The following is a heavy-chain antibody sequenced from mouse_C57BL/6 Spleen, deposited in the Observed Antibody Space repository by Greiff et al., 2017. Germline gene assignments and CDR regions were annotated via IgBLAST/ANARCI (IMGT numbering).Heavy chain of an antibody. J-gene: IGHJ3*01. CDR1: GFSLTSYG. Sequence: VQLQQSGPGLVQPSQSLSITCTVSGFSLTSYGVHWVRQSPGKGLAWLGVIWSGGSTDYNAAFISRLSISKDNSKSQVFFKMNSLQADDTAIYYCASPYYSNYDWFAYWGQGTLVTVSA. CDR2: IWSGGST. CDR3: ASPYYSNYDWFAY. D-gene: IGHD2-5*01. V-gene: IGHV2-2*01.